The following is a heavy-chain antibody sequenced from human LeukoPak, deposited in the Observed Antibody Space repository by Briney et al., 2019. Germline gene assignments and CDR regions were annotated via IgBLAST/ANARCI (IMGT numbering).Heavy chain of an antibody. V-gene: IGHV3-9*01. D-gene: IGHD3-22*01. CDR1: GFTFDDYA. CDR2: ISWNSGSI. J-gene: IGHJ4*02. Sequence: QPGRSLRLSCAASGFTFDDYAMHWVRQAPGRGLEWVSGISWNSGSIGYADSVKGRFTISRDNAKNSLYLQMNSLRAEDTAVYYCARDRRGYYDSSGYAYFDYWGQGTLVTVSS. CDR3: ARDRRGYYDSSGYAYFDY.